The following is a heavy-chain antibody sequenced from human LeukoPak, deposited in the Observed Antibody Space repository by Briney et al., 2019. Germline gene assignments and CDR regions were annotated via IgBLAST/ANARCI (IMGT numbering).Heavy chain of an antibody. CDR1: GGSISSNW. Sequence: PSGTLSLTCAVSGGSISSNWWSWVRQPPGKGLEWIGEIDHSGSTNYNPSLKSRVTISVDTSKNQFSLKLSSVTAADTAVYYCARHDQGFGEPDDFDIWGQGTMVTVSS. V-gene: IGHV4-4*02. J-gene: IGHJ3*02. CDR3: ARHDQGFGEPDDFDI. CDR2: IDHSGST. D-gene: IGHD3-10*01.